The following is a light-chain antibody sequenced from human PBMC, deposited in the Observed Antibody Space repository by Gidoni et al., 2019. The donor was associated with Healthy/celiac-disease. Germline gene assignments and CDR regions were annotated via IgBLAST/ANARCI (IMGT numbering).Light chain of an antibody. CDR2: DAS. CDR3: QQRSNWPLCS. Sequence: IVLPQATATLSLSPGERATLSCRASQSVSSYLAGYHQQPGQAPRLLIYDASNRATGIPARFSGSGSGTDFTLPISSLEPEDFAVYYCQQRSNWPLCSFGQGTKLEIK. CDR1: QSVSSY. V-gene: IGKV3-11*01. J-gene: IGKJ2*04.